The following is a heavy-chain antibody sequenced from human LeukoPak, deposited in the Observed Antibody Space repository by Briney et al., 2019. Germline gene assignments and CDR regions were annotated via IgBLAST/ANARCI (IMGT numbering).Heavy chain of an antibody. D-gene: IGHD6-19*01. Sequence: GGSLRLSCAASGFTFDDYAMHWVRQAPGKGLDWVSGISWNSGSIGYADSVKGRFTISRDNAKNSLYLQMNSLRAEDTAVYYCARVMRQQWLIDAFDIWGQGTMVTVSS. V-gene: IGHV3-9*01. CDR2: ISWNSGSI. J-gene: IGHJ3*02. CDR1: GFTFDDYA. CDR3: ARVMRQQWLIDAFDI.